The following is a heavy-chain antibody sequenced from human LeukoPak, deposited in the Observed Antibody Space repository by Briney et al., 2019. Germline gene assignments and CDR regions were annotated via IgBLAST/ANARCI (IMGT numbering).Heavy chain of an antibody. J-gene: IGHJ3*02. CDR3: ARDGTRANDAFDI. D-gene: IGHD1-26*01. V-gene: IGHV3-66*01. CDR1: GFTVSSNY. CDR2: IYSGGST. Sequence: GGSLRLSCAAPGFTVSSNYMSWVRQAPGKGLEWVSVIYSGGSTYYADSVKGRFTISRDNSKNTLYLQMNSLRAEDTAVYYCARDGTRANDAFDIWAQGTMVTVSS.